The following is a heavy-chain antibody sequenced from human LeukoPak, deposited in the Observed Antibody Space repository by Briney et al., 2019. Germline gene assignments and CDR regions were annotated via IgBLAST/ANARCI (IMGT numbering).Heavy chain of an antibody. CDR2: ISSSSSYI. D-gene: IGHD3-22*01. CDR1: GFTFSSYS. J-gene: IGHJ3*02. Sequence: PGRSLRLSCAASGFTFSSYSMNWVRQAPGKGLEWVSSISSSSSYIYYADSVKGRFTISRDNAKNSLYLQMNSLRAEDTAVYYCARDSNYYDSSGYYSYAFDIWAKGQWSPSLQ. V-gene: IGHV3-21*01. CDR3: ARDSNYYDSSGYYSYAFDI.